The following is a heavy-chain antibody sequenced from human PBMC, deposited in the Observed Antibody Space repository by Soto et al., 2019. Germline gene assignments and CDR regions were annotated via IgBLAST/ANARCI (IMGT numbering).Heavy chain of an antibody. CDR2: INSDGSST. J-gene: IGHJ4*02. Sequence: PGGSLRLSCAASGFTFSSYWMHWVRQAPGKGLVWVSRINSDGSSTSYADSVKGRFTISRDNAKNTLYLQMNSLRAEDTAVYYCARVPIAGYCGGDCYWDFDYWGQGTLVTVSS. CDR3: ARVPIAGYCGGDCYWDFDY. V-gene: IGHV3-74*01. D-gene: IGHD2-21*01. CDR1: GFTFSSYW.